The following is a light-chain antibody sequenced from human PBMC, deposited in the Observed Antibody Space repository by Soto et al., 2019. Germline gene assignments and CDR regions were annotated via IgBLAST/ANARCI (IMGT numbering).Light chain of an antibody. Sequence: QSVLTQPASVSGSPGQSITISCTGTSSDVDAYDYVSWYQQYSGQAPKLIIYEVSNRPSGVSNRFSGSKSGNTASLTIAGLQSDDEADYYCGAYTTSSTLVFGGGTKLTVL. V-gene: IGLV2-14*01. CDR2: EVS. J-gene: IGLJ2*01. CDR3: GAYTTSSTLV. CDR1: SSDVDAYDY.